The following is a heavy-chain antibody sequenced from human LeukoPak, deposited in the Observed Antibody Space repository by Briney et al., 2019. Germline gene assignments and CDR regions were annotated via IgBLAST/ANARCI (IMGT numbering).Heavy chain of an antibody. CDR2: IIPILGIA. J-gene: IGHJ5*02. D-gene: IGHD1-1*01. Sequence: GSSVKVSCKASGGTFSSYAISWVRQAPGQGLEWMGRIIPILGIANYAQKFQGRVTITADKSTSTAYMELSSLRSEDTAVYYCTKVAGDWNARPWGQGTLVTVSS. CDR1: GGTFSSYA. V-gene: IGHV1-69*04. CDR3: TKVAGDWNARP.